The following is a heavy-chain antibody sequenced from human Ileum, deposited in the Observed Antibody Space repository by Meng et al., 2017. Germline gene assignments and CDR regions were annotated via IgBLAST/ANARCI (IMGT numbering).Heavy chain of an antibody. V-gene: IGHV4-61*01. CDR1: GGSVSSASYY. CDR3: ARFYGSGTFEVHDY. D-gene: IGHD3-10*01. Sequence: HVQLQESGPGLVRTPETLSLTCNVSGGSVSSASYYWSWIRQPPGKGLEWIGLIHYSGSRNYNPSLKSRVTMSVDTSKNQVSLRLTSVTAADTAVYYCARFYGSGTFEVHDYWGQGTLVTVSS. J-gene: IGHJ4*02. CDR2: IHYSGSR.